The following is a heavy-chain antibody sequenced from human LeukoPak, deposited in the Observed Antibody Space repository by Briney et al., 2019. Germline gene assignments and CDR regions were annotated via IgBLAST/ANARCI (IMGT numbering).Heavy chain of an antibody. D-gene: IGHD5-24*01. CDR3: ARGYGYNLF. CDR2: ICSSGST. V-gene: IGHV4-59*01. Sequence: PSETLSLTCTVSGDSMTGYCWAWVRQPPGTGLEWIGYICSSGSTNYNPSLKSRVTISVDTSKNQFSLNLSSVTAADTDLYFCARGYGYNLFWGQGTLVTVS. J-gene: IGHJ4*02. CDR1: GDSMTGYC.